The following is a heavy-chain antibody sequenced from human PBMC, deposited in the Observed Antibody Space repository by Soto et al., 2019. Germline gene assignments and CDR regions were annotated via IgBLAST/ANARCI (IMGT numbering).Heavy chain of an antibody. Sequence: ASVKVSRKASGYTFTSYAMHWVRQAPGQRLEWMGWINAGNGNTKYSQKFQGRVTITRDTSASTAYMELSSLRSEDTAVYYCARNYGPYCCGGSCYNIAGYYYYYYMDVWGKGTTVTV. J-gene: IGHJ6*03. CDR1: GYTFTSYA. V-gene: IGHV1-3*01. D-gene: IGHD2-15*01. CDR2: INAGNGNT. CDR3: ARNYGPYCCGGSCYNIAGYYYYYYMDV.